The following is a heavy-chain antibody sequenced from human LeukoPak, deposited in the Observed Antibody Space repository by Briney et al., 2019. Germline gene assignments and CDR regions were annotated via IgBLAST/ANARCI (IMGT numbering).Heavy chain of an antibody. J-gene: IGHJ3*02. CDR3: ASGEYYYDSSGPTDAFDI. CDR1: GFTFSSYA. Sequence: GGSLRLSCAASGFTFSSYAMSWVRQAPGKGLEWVAVIWYDGSNKYYADSVKGRFTISRDNSKNTLYLQMNSLRAEDTAVYYCASGEYYYDSSGPTDAFDIWGQGTMVTVSS. V-gene: IGHV3-33*08. D-gene: IGHD3-22*01. CDR2: IWYDGSNK.